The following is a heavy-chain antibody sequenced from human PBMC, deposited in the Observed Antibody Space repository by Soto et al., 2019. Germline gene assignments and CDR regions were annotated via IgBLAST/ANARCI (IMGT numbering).Heavy chain of an antibody. CDR3: TRAAWFPYLSFY. J-gene: IGHJ4*02. CDR2: ISSSGSTA. Sequence: PGGALRLSCTASGFTFSRFELHWVRQAPGKGLEGISYISSSGSTAYYASSVEGRFTISRDNANNSVYLQMDSLRAEDTALYYCTRAAWFPYLSFYWGQGALVTVCS. V-gene: IGHV3-48*03. CDR1: GFTFSRFE. D-gene: IGHD3-10*01.